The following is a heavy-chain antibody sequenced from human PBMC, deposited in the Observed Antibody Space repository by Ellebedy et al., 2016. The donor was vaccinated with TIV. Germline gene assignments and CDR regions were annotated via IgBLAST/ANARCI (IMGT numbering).Heavy chain of an antibody. D-gene: IGHD1-26*01. V-gene: IGHV1-69*04. J-gene: IGHJ3*02. CDR3: ARVSRWEAFDI. Sequence: SVKVSCXASGGTFSSDSFSWVRQAPGQRLEWMGRIFPILGIPNYAQRFQGRVTISADKSTSTVSLELSSLRSDDTALYYCARVSRWEAFDIWGQGTMVTVSS. CDR1: GGTFSSDS. CDR2: IFPILGIP.